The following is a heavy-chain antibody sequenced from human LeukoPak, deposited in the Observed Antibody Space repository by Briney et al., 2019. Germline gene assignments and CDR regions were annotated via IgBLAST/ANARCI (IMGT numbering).Heavy chain of an antibody. CDR3: ESIRTEVRYSSGWYDY. Sequence: SETLSLTFTVSGGSISSYYWSWIRQPAGKGLEWIGRIYTSGSTNYNPSLKSRVTLSVDTSRNQFSVKLSSVTAADTAVYYCESIRTEVRYSSGWYDYWGQETLVTVSS. CDR1: GGSISSYY. V-gene: IGHV4-4*07. D-gene: IGHD6-19*01. CDR2: IYTSGST. J-gene: IGHJ4*02.